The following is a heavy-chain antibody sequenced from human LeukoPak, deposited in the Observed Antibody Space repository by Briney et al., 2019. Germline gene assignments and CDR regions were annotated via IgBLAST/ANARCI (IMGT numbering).Heavy chain of an antibody. CDR1: GFTFSNYG. Sequence: PGGSLRLSCAASGFTFSNYGIHWVRQAPGKGLEGVAIISYDGSNKYYADSVKGRFTISRDNSKNTLYLQMNSLRPEDTAVYYCAKDGESGIQYTQGYFDYWGQGTLVTVSS. J-gene: IGHJ4*02. D-gene: IGHD1-1*01. CDR2: ISYDGSNK. CDR3: AKDGESGIQYTQGYFDY. V-gene: IGHV3-30*18.